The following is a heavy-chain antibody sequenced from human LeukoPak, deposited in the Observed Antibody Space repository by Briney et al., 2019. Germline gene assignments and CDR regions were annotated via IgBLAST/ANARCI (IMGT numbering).Heavy chain of an antibody. V-gene: IGHV3-7*04. J-gene: IGHJ4*02. CDR3: ARGPRSDNFY. Sequence: GGSLRLSCAASGFTSSSSWMNWVRQAPGRGLEWVATINQDGSEKYYVDSLKGRFTISRDNAKNSLYLQMNSLRVEDTAVYYCARGPRSDNFYWGQGTLVTVSS. D-gene: IGHD1-1*01. CDR1: GFTSSSSW. CDR2: INQDGSEK.